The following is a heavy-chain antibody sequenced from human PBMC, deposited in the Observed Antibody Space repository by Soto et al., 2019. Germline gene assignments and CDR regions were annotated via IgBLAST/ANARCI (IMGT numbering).Heavy chain of an antibody. CDR3: AREVVLVPAASYGMDV. D-gene: IGHD2-2*01. J-gene: IGHJ6*02. CDR1: GGSISRSSYY. Sequence: SETLSLTCTVSGGSISRSSYYWGWIRQPPGKGLEWIGYIYYSGSTYYNPSLKSRVTISVDTSKNQFSLKLSSVTAADTAVYYCAREVVLVPAASYGMDVWGQGTTVTVSS. V-gene: IGHV4-39*07. CDR2: IYYSGST.